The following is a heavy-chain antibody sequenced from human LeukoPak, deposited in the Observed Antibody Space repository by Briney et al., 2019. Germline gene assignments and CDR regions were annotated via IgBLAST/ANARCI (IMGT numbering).Heavy chain of an antibody. CDR2: ISYDGSNK. Sequence: GRSLRLSCAASGFTFSSYAMHWVRQAPGKGLEWVAVISYDGSNKYYADSVKGRFTISRDNSKNTLYLQMNSLRAEDTAVYFWGGGGGYYGLGSLNYWGQGTLVTVSS. D-gene: IGHD3-10*01. CDR1: GFTFSSYA. V-gene: IGHV3-30*04. J-gene: IGHJ4*02. CDR3: GGGGGYYGLGSLNY.